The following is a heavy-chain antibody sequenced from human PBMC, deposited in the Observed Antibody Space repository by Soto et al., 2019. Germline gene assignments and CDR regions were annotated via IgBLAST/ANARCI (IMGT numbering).Heavy chain of an antibody. Sequence: GGSLRLSCAASGFTFSSYAMHWVRQAPGKGLEWVAVISYDGSNKYYADSVKGRFTISRDNSKNTLYLQMNSLRAEDTAVYYCARDYYYDSSGYSLFDYWGQGTLVTVSS. V-gene: IGHV3-30-3*01. D-gene: IGHD3-22*01. CDR2: ISYDGSNK. J-gene: IGHJ4*02. CDR1: GFTFSSYA. CDR3: ARDYYYDSSGYSLFDY.